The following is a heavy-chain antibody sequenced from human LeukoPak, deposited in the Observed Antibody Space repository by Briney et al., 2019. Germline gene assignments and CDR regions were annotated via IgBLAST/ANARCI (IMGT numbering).Heavy chain of an antibody. CDR2: MNPNSGNT. CDR1: GYTFTSYD. Sequence: GASVKVSCKASGYTFTSYDINWVRQATGQGLEWMGWMNPNSGNTGYAQKFQGRVTMTRNTSISTAYMGLSSLRSEDTAVYYCARGGPWALYYYMDVWGKGTTVTVSS. V-gene: IGHV1-8*01. J-gene: IGHJ6*03. CDR3: ARGGPWALYYYMDV.